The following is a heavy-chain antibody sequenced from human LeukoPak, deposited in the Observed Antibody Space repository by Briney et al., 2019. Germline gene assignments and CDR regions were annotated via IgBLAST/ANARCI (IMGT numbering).Heavy chain of an antibody. CDR1: GGSISSYY. V-gene: IGHV4-59*01. CDR2: IYYSGST. D-gene: IGHD5-18*01. Sequence: SETLSLTCTVSGGSISSYYWSWIRQPPGKGRERIGYIYYSGSTNYNPSLTSRVTISVDTSKNQFSLKLSSVTAADTAVYYCARVACGYSYGHEDYRGQGTLVTVSS. CDR3: ARVACGYSYGHEDY. J-gene: IGHJ4*02.